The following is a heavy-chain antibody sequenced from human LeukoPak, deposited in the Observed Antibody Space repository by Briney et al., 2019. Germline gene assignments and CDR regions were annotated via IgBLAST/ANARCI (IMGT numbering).Heavy chain of an antibody. CDR1: GYTLTELS. CDR2: FDPEAGET. J-gene: IGHJ4*02. Sequence: ASVKVSCKVSGYTLTELSMHWVRQAPGKGLEWMGGFDPEAGETIYAQKFQGRVTMTRDTSTSTVYMELSSLRSEDTAVYYCAREIGPIQLHLWGSAFDSWGQGTLVTVSS. CDR3: AREIGPIQLHLWGSAFDS. D-gene: IGHD5-18*01. V-gene: IGHV1-24*01.